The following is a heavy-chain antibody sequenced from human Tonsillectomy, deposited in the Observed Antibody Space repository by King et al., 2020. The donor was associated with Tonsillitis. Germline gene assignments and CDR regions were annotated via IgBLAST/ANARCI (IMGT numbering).Heavy chain of an antibody. CDR1: GFTFGDYGDYG. CDR3: TSDMDSRGVFAY. V-gene: IGHV3-20*04. CDR2: INWNGGST. J-gene: IGHJ4*02. D-gene: IGHD3-22*01. Sequence: QLVQSGGGVVRPGGSLRLSCAASGFTFGDYGDYGMSWVRQAPGKGLEWVSGINWNGGSTGYADSVKGRFTISRDNAKNSLDLQMNSLRAEDTALYYCTSDMDSRGVFAYWGQGTLVTVSS.